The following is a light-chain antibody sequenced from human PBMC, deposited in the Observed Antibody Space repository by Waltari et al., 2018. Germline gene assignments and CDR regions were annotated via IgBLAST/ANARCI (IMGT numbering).Light chain of an antibody. CDR2: RAS. CDR1: QSVGSSS. CDR3: QQHGTLPAT. J-gene: IGKJ1*01. V-gene: IGKV3-20*01. Sequence: EIVLTQSPGTASLSPGERVTLSCRASQSVGSSSFAWYQQKPGQAPRLVIYRASRRATGIPDRVSGSGSGTDFSLTISRLEPEDFAVYYCQQHGTLPATFGQGTKVEIK.